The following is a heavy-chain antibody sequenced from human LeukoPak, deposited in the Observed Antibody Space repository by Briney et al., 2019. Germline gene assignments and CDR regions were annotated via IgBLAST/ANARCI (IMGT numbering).Heavy chain of an antibody. J-gene: IGHJ4*02. V-gene: IGHV3-23*01. CDR3: AKADQNYYDTSGYTDY. CDR1: GFSFSGYA. CDR2: ISGSGGGT. Sequence: GGSLRLSCAASGFSFSGYAMNWIRQAPGKGLEWVSDISGSGGGTYYADSVKGRFTTSRDNSKNTLYLQMNSLRAEETAVYYCAKADQNYYDTSGYTDYWGQGTLVTVSS. D-gene: IGHD3-22*01.